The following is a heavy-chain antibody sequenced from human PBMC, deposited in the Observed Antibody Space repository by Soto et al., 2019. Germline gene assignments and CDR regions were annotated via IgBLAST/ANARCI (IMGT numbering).Heavy chain of an antibody. Sequence: QVQLVQSGAEVKKPGASVKVSCKASGYTFTGYGIGWVRQAPGQGLEWMGWISGYNANTNYPQKLQGRITMTTDTSTSAAYMELSSQRSDDTAVYYCARGGYYYDSSGYYSDYWGQGTLVTVSS. CDR1: GYTFTGYG. D-gene: IGHD3-22*01. CDR3: ARGGYYYDSSGYYSDY. J-gene: IGHJ4*02. V-gene: IGHV1-18*01. CDR2: ISGYNANT.